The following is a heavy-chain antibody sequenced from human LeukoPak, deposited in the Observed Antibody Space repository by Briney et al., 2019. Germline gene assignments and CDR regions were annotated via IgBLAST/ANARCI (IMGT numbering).Heavy chain of an antibody. V-gene: IGHV4-59*11. CDR3: ARGRTGAAALDF. CDR1: GGSISSHY. CDR2: IYYSGST. Sequence: PSETLSLTCTVSGGSISSHYWSWIRQPPGKGLEWIGYIYYSGSTNYNPSLKSRVTISVDTSKNQFSLKLTSVTAADTAMYHCARGRTGAAALDFWGPGTLVTVSS. J-gene: IGHJ4*02. D-gene: IGHD2-2*01.